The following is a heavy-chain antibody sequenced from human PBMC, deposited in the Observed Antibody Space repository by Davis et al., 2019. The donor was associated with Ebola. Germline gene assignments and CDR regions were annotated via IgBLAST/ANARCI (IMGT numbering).Heavy chain of an antibody. CDR3: ARGAKDY. V-gene: IGHV3-23*05. J-gene: IGHJ4*02. CDR1: GFTFSSYA. CDR2: VYSGGST. Sequence: GGFLRLSCAASGFTFSSYAMSWVRQTPGKGLEWVSTVYSGGSTSYTDSVRGRFTISRDISRITVFLQMNSLRAGDTAVYYCARGAKDYWGQGTLVTVSS. D-gene: IGHD1-26*01.